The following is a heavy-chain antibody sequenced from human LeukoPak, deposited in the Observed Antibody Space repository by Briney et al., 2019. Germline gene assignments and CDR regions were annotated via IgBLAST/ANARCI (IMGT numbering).Heavy chain of an antibody. CDR1: GGSFSGYY. CDR2: INHSGST. J-gene: IGHJ4*01. CDR3: ARNGVNSTNTAFDY. Sequence: SETLSLTCAVYGGSFSGYYWSWIRQPPGKGLEWIGEINHSGSTNYNPSLKSRVTISVDTSKNQFSLKLSSVTAADTAVYYCARNGVNSTNTAFDYWGHGTLVTVSS. D-gene: IGHD2/OR15-2a*01. V-gene: IGHV4-34*01.